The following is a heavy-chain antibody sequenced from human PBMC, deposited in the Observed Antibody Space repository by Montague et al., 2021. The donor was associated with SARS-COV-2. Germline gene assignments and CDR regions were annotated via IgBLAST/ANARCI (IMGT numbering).Heavy chain of an antibody. Sequence: TLSLTCTVSGGSFNSGAYFWSWIRQHPEKGLDWIAYIYYSGNTYYNPSLKSRVALSVDTSKKQFSLNLTSVTAADTATYYCARGVIAAPGYFDYWGQGTLGTVSS. CDR2: IYYSGNT. D-gene: IGHD2-15*01. CDR3: ARGVIAAPGYFDY. CDR1: GGSFNSGAYF. J-gene: IGHJ4*02. V-gene: IGHV4-31*03.